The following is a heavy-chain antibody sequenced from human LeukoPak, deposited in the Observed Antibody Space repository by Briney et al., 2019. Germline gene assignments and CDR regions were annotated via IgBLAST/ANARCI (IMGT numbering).Heavy chain of an antibody. CDR3: ARDLGIAVAGYFDY. Sequence: GGPLGPSCEPLELPFSTISLNGVAQAPGKGLEWAPSISSSSSYIYYADSVKGRFTISRDNAKNSLYLQMNSLRAEDTAVYYCARDLGIAVAGYFDYWGQGTLVTVSP. D-gene: IGHD6-19*01. V-gene: IGHV3-21*01. CDR2: ISSSSSYI. J-gene: IGHJ4*02. CDR1: ELPFSTIS.